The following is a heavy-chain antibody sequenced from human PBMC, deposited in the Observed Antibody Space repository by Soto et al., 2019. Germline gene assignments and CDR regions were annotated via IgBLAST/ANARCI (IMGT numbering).Heavy chain of an antibody. Sequence: QVQLVQSGAEVKKPGASVKVSCKASGYTFTSYGISWVRQAPGQGLEWMGWISAYNGNTNYAQKLQGRVTMTTDTSTSTAYMELRSLRSDDTAVYYCARDGRVYYYDSSGYYYYYGMDVWGHGTTVTVSS. D-gene: IGHD3-22*01. CDR2: ISAYNGNT. CDR3: ARDGRVYYYDSSGYYYYYGMDV. J-gene: IGHJ6*02. CDR1: GYTFTSYG. V-gene: IGHV1-18*01.